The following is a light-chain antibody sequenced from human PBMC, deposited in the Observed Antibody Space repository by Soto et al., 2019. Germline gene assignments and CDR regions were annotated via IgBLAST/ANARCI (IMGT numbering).Light chain of an antibody. CDR3: SSYTSSTDYV. Sequence: QSALTQPDSVSGSPGQSITISCTGTTSDFGFYNYVSWYQHHPGKAPKLLIYEVTNRHSGVSNRFSGSKSGNTASLTISGLQAEDEADYYCSSYTSSTDYVFGTGTKVTVL. V-gene: IGLV2-14*01. J-gene: IGLJ1*01. CDR1: TSDFGFYNY. CDR2: EVT.